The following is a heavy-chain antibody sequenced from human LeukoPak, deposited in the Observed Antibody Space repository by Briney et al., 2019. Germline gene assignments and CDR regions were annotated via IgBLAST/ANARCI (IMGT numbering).Heavy chain of an antibody. D-gene: IGHD2-15*01. Sequence: GGSLRLSCSASGFPFSSYAMHWVRQAPGKGLEYVSAISDSGGSTYYADSVKGRFTISRDNSKNTLYLQMSSLRAEDTAVYFCVRGYSFGPYSMDVWGQGTTVTVSS. CDR1: GFPFSSYA. V-gene: IGHV3-64D*09. CDR2: ISDSGGST. CDR3: VRGYSFGPYSMDV. J-gene: IGHJ6*02.